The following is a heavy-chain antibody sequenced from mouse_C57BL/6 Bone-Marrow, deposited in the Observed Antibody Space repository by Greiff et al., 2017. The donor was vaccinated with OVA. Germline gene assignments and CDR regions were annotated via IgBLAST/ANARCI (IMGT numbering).Heavy chain of an antibody. CDR3: ARHGGLITTVGAPFDY. Sequence: VQRVESGAELVKPGASVKLSCKASGYTFTEYTIHWVKQRSGQGLEWIGWFYPGSGSIQYNAKFKDKATLTANKSSSTVYMELRRLTSEDSAVEFCARHGGLITTVGAPFDYWGQGTTLTYSA. CDR2: FYPGSGSI. V-gene: IGHV1-62-2*01. J-gene: IGHJ2*01. D-gene: IGHD1-1*01. CDR1: GYTFTEYT.